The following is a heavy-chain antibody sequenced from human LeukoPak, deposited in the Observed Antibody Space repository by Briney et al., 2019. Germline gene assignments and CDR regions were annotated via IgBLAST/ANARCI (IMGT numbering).Heavy chain of an antibody. D-gene: IGHD2-15*01. J-gene: IGHJ4*02. CDR2: ISGSGGSI. CDR3: AKDNSPKVYCSGGSCYSDY. V-gene: IGHV3-23*01. CDR1: GFTFSNYA. Sequence: GSLRLSCAASGFTFSNYAMSWVRQAPGEGLEWVSGISGSGGSIYYADSVKGRFTISRDNSKNTLYLQMNSLRAEDTAVYYCAKDNSPKVYCSGGSCYSDYWGQGTLVTVSS.